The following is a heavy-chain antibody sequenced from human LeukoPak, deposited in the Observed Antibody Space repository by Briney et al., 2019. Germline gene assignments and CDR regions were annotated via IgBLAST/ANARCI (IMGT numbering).Heavy chain of an antibody. J-gene: IGHJ4*02. CDR2: ISYDGSNK. V-gene: IGHV3-30*18. CDR3: AKDFKAFGGSYGDFDY. CDR1: GFTFSSYG. D-gene: IGHD1-26*01. Sequence: PGGSLRLSCAASGFTFSSYGMHWVRQAPGKGLEWVAVISYDGSNKYYADSVKGRFTISRDNSKNTLYLQMDSLRAEDTAVYYCAKDFKAFGGSYGDFDYWGQGTLVTVSS.